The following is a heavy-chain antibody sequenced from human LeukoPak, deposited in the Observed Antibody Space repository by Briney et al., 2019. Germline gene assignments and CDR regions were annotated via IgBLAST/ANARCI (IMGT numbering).Heavy chain of an antibody. J-gene: IGHJ4*02. V-gene: IGHV4-4*07. CDR1: GGSIRSQY. CDR3: ARDVSSWPFFDS. CDR2: IYASGST. Sequence: SETLSLTCTVSGGSIRSQYWSWIRQPARRGLEWLGRIYASGSTNYSPSLKSRVTMSLDTSKNQFSLKLFSVTAADTAVYFCARDVSSWPFFDSWGQGTQVTVSS. D-gene: IGHD6-13*01.